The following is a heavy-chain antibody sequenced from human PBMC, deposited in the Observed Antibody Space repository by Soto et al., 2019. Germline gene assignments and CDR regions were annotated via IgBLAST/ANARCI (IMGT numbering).Heavy chain of an antibody. J-gene: IGHJ4*02. D-gene: IGHD3-10*01. CDR2: ISAYNGNT. CDR3: AIVPGTRSDY. V-gene: IGHV1-18*01. Sequence: QVQLVQSGAEVKKPGASVKVSCKASGYTFTSYGISWVRQAAGQGLEWMGWISAYNGNTNYAQKLQGRFTMTTDTSTSTAYMEVRSLRSDDTAVYFSAIVPGTRSDYWGQGTLVTVSS. CDR1: GYTFTSYG.